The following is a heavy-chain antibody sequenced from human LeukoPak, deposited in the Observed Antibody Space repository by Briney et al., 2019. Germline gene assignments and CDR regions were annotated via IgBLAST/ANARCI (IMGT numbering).Heavy chain of an antibody. Sequence: VASVKVSCKASGYTFTSYDINWVRQATGQGLEWMGWMSPNSGNTGYAQKFQGRVTITRNTSISTAYMELSSLRSEDTAVYYCARGRGSSWYRWFDPWGQGTLVTVSS. CDR1: GYTFTSYD. V-gene: IGHV1-8*03. CDR2: MSPNSGNT. J-gene: IGHJ5*02. D-gene: IGHD6-13*01. CDR3: ARGRGSSWYRWFDP.